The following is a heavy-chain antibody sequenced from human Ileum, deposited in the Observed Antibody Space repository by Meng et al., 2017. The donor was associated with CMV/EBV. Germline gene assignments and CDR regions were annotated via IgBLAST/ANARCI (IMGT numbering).Heavy chain of an antibody. Sequence: GSLRLSCTVSGGSISSYYWSWIRQPPGKGLEWIGYIYYSGSTNYNPSLKSRVTISVDMSKNQFSLKLSSVTAADTAVYYCARVRMVRGAVFDYWGHGTLVTVSS. CDR1: GGSISSYY. CDR3: ARVRMVRGAVFDY. D-gene: IGHD3-10*01. J-gene: IGHJ4*01. V-gene: IGHV4-59*01. CDR2: IYYSGST.